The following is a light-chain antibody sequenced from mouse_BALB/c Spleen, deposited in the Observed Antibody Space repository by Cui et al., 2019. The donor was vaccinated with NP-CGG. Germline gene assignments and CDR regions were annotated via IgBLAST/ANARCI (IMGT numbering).Light chain of an antibody. CDR3: ALWYSNHWV. J-gene: IGLJ1*01. Sequence: QAVVTQDPPLTKSPGETVPLPCRSLTGAVTTHNYATWFQEKPHLLFTGLMGGTNNRPPGVPARFSGSLIGDKAALTLTGAQTEDEAIYFCALWYSNHWVFGGGTKLTVL. CDR2: GTN. V-gene: IGLV1*01. CDR1: TGAVTTHNY.